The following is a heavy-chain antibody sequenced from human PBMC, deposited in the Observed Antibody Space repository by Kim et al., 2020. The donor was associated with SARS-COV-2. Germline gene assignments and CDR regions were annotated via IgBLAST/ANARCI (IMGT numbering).Heavy chain of an antibody. J-gene: IGHJ6*03. CDR1: GYRFNNFD. V-gene: IGHV1-8*01. CDR2: MNPKSGNT. CDR3: VRGYSSSSQLYFFYMDV. D-gene: IGHD6-6*01. Sequence: ASVKVSCKASGYRFNNFDINWVRQATGQGLEWMGWMNPKSGNTGYEQRFKGRVTLTKSTSESTAYMELSSLPFEDTAVYYCVRGYSSSSQLYFFYMDVWG.